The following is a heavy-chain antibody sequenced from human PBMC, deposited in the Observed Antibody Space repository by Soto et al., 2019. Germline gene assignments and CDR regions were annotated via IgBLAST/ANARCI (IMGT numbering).Heavy chain of an antibody. Sequence: QVQVQESGPGLVKPSETLSLTCRVSGGSMSKFYWSWIRKTAGKGLEWMGRVYATGTSDYNPSLRSRIAMSVDISKKTFSLRLRSVTAAATGVYYCVRDGSKTLRDCFDPCGQGILVTVSS. J-gene: IGHJ5*02. CDR3: VRDGSKTLRDCFDP. V-gene: IGHV4-4*07. CDR1: GGSMSKFY. D-gene: IGHD4-17*01. CDR2: VYATGTS.